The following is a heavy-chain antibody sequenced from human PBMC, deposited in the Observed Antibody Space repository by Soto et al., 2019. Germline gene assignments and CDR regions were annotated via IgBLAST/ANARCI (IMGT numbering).Heavy chain of an antibody. Sequence: SETQSLTCTVYGGYFSGYYLSWIRQPPGKGLEWIGEINHSGSTNYNPSLKSRVTISADKSKNQFTLKLSSVTAADTAVYYCASSGYWLIVTTVPYYFDYWGQGTLVTVSS. J-gene: IGHJ4*02. CDR3: ASSGYWLIVTTVPYYFDY. CDR1: GGYFSGYY. D-gene: IGHD4-17*01. V-gene: IGHV4-34*01. CDR2: INHSGST.